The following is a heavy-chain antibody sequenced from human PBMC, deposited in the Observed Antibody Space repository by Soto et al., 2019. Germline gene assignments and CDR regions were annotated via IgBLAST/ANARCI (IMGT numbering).Heavy chain of an antibody. D-gene: IGHD2-21*01. CDR3: ARGRGYCGGTNCYLDY. J-gene: IGHJ4*02. V-gene: IGHV3-48*02. CDR1: GFSFSSHS. CDR2: ISSSGSTI. Sequence: EVQLVESGGGLVQPGGSLRLSCAASGFSFSSHSMKWVRQAPGKGLEWVSYISSSGSTIYYADSVKGRFTISRDNAKNSLYLQMNSLRDDDTAVYYCARGRGYCGGTNCYLDYWGQGALVTXSS.